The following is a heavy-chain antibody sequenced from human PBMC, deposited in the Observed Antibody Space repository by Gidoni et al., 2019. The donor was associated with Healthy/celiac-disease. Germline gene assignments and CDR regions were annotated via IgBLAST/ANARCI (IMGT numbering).Heavy chain of an antibody. D-gene: IGHD3-10*01. V-gene: IGHV3-23*01. J-gene: IGHJ4*02. CDR1: GLPFCSYA. CDR2: ISGSGGST. CDR3: AKDGITMVRGVTQLDY. Sequence: EVQLLESGGGCVQPGGSLRLSCPASGLPFCSYAMGWVRQAPGKGLAWVSAISGSGGSTYDADSVKGRFTISRDKSKNTLYLQMNSLRAEDTAVYYWAKDGITMVRGVTQLDYWGQGTLVTVSS.